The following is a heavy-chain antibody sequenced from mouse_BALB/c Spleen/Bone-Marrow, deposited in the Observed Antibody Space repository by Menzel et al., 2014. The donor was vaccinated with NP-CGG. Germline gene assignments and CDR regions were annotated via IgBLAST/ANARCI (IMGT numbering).Heavy chain of an antibody. D-gene: IGHD2-4*01. V-gene: IGHV14-3*02. CDR1: GFNFIDSY. CDR3: TRNYYNDKSFAY. J-gene: IGHJ3*01. Sequence: VQLQQSGAELVRPGASVKLSCTASGFNFIDSYMHWVKQRPEQGLEWIGRIYPANGNTKYDPKFQGKATITVDKSSNTAYLQLSSLTSEDTAVYYCTRNYYNDKSFAYWGQGTLVTVS. CDR2: IYPANGNT.